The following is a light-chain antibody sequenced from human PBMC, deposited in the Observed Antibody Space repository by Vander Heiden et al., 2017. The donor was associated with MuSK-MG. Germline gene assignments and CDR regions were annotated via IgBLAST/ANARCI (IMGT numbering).Light chain of an antibody. CDR1: SSNIGAGYH. Sequence: QSVLTQPPSVSGAPGQRVTISCTGSSSNIGAGYHVHWYQHLPGTAPKLLIYGNNNRPSGVPDRFSGSKSGASASLAITGLQAEDEADYYCQSYDSSLEVFGGGTKLTVL. CDR2: GNN. V-gene: IGLV1-40*01. J-gene: IGLJ3*02. CDR3: QSYDSSLEV.